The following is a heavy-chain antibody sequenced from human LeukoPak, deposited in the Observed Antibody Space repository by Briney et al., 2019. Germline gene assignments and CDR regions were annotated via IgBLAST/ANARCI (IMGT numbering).Heavy chain of an antibody. D-gene: IGHD6-19*01. CDR2: ISSSGSTR. Sequence: GGSLRLSCAVSGFTSQFTFSDFEMYWVRQARGKGLEWVSYISSSGSTRYYADSVKGRFTISRDDAKNSLYLQMNSLRAEDTAVYYCATMTVASPFDYWGQGTLVTVSS. CDR1: GFTSQFTFSDFE. CDR3: ATMTVASPFDY. V-gene: IGHV3-48*03. J-gene: IGHJ4*02.